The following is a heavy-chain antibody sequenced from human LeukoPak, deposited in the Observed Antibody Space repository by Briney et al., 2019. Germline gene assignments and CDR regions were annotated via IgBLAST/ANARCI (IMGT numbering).Heavy chain of an antibody. Sequence: PGGSLRLSCAASGFTFSSYSINWVRQAPGKGLEWVSSIDSSSSYTYYADSVKGRFTISRDNAKNSLFVQMNSLRVEDTAVYYCARPGITGTMGYGAFDIWGQGTRVTVSS. CDR3: ARPGITGTMGYGAFDI. CDR1: GFTFSSYS. V-gene: IGHV3-21*01. D-gene: IGHD1-7*01. J-gene: IGHJ3*02. CDR2: IDSSSSYT.